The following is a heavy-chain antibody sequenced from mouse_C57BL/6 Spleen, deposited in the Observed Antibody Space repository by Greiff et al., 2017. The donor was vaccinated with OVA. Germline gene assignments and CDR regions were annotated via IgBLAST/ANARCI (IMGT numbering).Heavy chain of an antibody. J-gene: IGHJ2*01. CDR3: ARPPCGSRFYYFDY. CDR1: GFTFSSYA. CDR2: ISDGGSYT. V-gene: IGHV5-4*01. D-gene: IGHD1-1*01. Sequence: EVHLVESGGGLVKPGGSLKLSCAASGFTFSSYAMSWVRQTPEKRLEWVATISDGGSYTYYPDNVKGRFTISRDNAKNNLYLQMSHLKSEDTAMYYCARPPCGSRFYYFDYWGQGTTLTVSA.